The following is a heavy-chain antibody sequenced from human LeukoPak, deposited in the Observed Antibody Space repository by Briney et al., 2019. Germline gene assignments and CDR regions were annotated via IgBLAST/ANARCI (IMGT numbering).Heavy chain of an antibody. D-gene: IGHD3-3*01. CDR2: IAPSNGNI. Sequence: ASVKVSCKASGYTFNSYGICWVRQAPGQGLEWIGWIAPSNGNIKYAEKLQGRVTMTTDTSTSTAYTDLRSLRSDDTAVYYCARHGVSGHFDYWSRGTLVTASS. V-gene: IGHV1-18*01. CDR1: GYTFNSYG. J-gene: IGHJ4*01. CDR3: ARHGVSGHFDY.